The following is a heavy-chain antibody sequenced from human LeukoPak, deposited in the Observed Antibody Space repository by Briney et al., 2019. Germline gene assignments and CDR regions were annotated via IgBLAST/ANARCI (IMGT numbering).Heavy chain of an antibody. D-gene: IGHD2-15*01. CDR3: ARGSARYRSGGSCYWRAFDI. Sequence: SETLSLTCAVYGGSFSGYYWSWIRQPPGKGLEWIGEINHSGSTNYNPSLKSRVTISVDTSKNQFSLKLSSVTAADTAVYYCARGSARYRSGGSCYWRAFDIWGQGTMVTVSS. J-gene: IGHJ3*02. CDR1: GGSFSGYY. CDR2: INHSGST. V-gene: IGHV4-34*01.